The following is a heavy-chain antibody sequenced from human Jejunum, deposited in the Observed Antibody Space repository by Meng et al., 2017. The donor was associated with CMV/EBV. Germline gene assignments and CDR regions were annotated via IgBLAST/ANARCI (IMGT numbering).Heavy chain of an antibody. V-gene: IGHV1-3*01. CDR2: INAGNGNT. Sequence: QVQLVQSGAEVKKPGASVNVSCKASGYSFTTYAMPWVRQAPGQRLEWMGWINAGNGNTKYSEKFQSRVTITRDTAASTAYMELSSLRSEDTAVYYCARTGCSSSSCYDYWGQGTLVTVSS. CDR3: ARTGCSSSSCYDY. CDR1: GYSFTTYA. J-gene: IGHJ4*02. D-gene: IGHD2-2*01.